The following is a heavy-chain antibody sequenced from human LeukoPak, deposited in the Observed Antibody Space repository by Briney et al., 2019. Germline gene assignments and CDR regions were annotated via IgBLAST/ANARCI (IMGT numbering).Heavy chain of an antibody. CDR3: ARLTPSYYYGSGSYRDAFDI. CDR1: GGSISSYY. CDR2: IYYSGST. J-gene: IGHJ3*02. D-gene: IGHD3-10*01. Sequence: SETLSLTCTVSGGSISSYYWSWIRQPPGKGLEWIGYIYYSGSTNYNPSLKSRVTISVDTSKNQFSLKLSSVTAADTAVYHCARLTPSYYYGSGSYRDAFDIWGQGTMVTVSS. V-gene: IGHV4-59*08.